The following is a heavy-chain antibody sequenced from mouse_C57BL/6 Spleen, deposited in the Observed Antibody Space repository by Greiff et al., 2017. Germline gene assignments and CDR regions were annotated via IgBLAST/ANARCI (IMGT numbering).Heavy chain of an antibody. CDR2: IYPGDGDT. Sequence: VKLQQSGAELVKPGASVKISCKASGYAFSSYWMNWVKQRPGKGLEWIGQIYPGDGDTNYNGKFKGKATLTADKSSSTAYMQRSSLTSEDSAVYFGARITTVVAHYFDYWGQGTTLTVSS. D-gene: IGHD1-1*01. J-gene: IGHJ2*01. CDR3: ARITTVVAHYFDY. V-gene: IGHV1-80*01. CDR1: GYAFSSYW.